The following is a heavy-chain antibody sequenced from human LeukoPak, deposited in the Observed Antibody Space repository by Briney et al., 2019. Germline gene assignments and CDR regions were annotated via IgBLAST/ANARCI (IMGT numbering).Heavy chain of an antibody. Sequence: SGTLSLTCTVSGGSLSTNNWWNWVRQHPGKGLEWIGYIYYSGSTYYNPSLKSRVTISVDTSKNQFSLKLSSVTAADTAVYYCASSGGYSYGLDYWGQGTLVTVSS. CDR2: IYYSGST. CDR3: ASSGGYSYGLDY. J-gene: IGHJ4*02. V-gene: IGHV4-4*02. CDR1: GGSLSTNNW. D-gene: IGHD5-18*01.